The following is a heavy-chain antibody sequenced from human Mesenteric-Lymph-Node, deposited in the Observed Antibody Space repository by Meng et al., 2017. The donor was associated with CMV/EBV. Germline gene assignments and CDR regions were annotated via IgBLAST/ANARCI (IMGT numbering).Heavy chain of an antibody. CDR1: GFTFSSYS. CDR3: ASFTIFGVVSHAFDI. CDR2: ISSSSSYI. D-gene: IGHD3-3*01. J-gene: IGHJ3*02. Sequence: LSLTCAASGFTFSSYSMNWVRQAPGKGLEWVSSISSSSSYIYYADSVKGRFTISRDNAKNSLYLQMNSLRAEDTAVYYCASFTIFGVVSHAFDIWGQGTMVTVSS. V-gene: IGHV3-21*01.